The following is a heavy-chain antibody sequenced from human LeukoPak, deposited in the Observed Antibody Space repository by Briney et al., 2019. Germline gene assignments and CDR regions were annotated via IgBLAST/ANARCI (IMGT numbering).Heavy chain of an antibody. D-gene: IGHD3-10*02. Sequence: SVKVSCKASGGTFSSYAISWARQAPGQGLEWMGRIIPIFGTAKYAQKFQGRVTITTDESTSTAYMELSSMRSEDTAVYYCARDSRDAPKKITMSEPDPWGQGTLVTVSS. CDR3: ARDSRDAPKKITMSEPDP. V-gene: IGHV1-69*05. J-gene: IGHJ5*02. CDR1: GGTFSSYA. CDR2: IIPIFGTA.